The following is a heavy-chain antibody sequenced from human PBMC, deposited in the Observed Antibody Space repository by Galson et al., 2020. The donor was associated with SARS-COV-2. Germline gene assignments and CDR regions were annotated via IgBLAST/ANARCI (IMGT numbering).Heavy chain of an antibody. CDR1: EFSFNNYW. CDR3: HYYDSSGYPDY. V-gene: IGHV3-74*01. CDR2: IKSDGSGT. Sequence: GESLKISCAASEFSFNNYWMHWVRQAPGQGLVWVSRIKSDGSGTTYADSVKGRFTISRDNAKNTLYLQMNSLRAEDTALYYCHYYDSSGYPDYWGQGTLVTVSS. D-gene: IGHD3-22*01. J-gene: IGHJ4*02.